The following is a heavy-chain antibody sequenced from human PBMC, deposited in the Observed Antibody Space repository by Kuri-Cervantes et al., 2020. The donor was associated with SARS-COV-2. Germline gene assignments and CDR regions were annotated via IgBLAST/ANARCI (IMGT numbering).Heavy chain of an antibody. CDR3: ASQLLEEFDP. CDR2: IYSGGST. V-gene: IGHV3-66*02. D-gene: IGHD2-2*01. J-gene: IGHJ5*02. Sequence: GESLKISCAASGFTVSSNYMSWVRQAPGKGLEWVSVIYSGGSTYYADSVKGRFTISRDNSKNTLYLQMNSLRAEDTAVYYCASQLLEEFDPWGQGTLVTVSS. CDR1: GFTVSSNY.